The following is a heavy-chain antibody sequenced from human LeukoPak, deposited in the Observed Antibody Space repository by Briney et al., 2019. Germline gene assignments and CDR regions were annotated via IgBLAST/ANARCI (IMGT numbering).Heavy chain of an antibody. CDR1: GGSFSGYY. J-gene: IGHJ6*02. CDR2: INHSGST. D-gene: IGHD6-13*01. V-gene: IGHV4-34*01. Sequence: SETLSLTCAVYGGSFSGYYWSWIRQPPGKGLEWIGEINHSGSTNYNPSLKSRVTISVDTSKNQFSLKLSSVTAADTAVYYCARRHSSSWLYGMDVWGQGTTVTVSS. CDR3: ARRHSSSWLYGMDV.